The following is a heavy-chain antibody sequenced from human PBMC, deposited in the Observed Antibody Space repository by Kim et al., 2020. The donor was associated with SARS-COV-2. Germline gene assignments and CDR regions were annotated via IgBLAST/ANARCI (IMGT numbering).Heavy chain of an antibody. CDR3: AKGQWWLPDYFYY. Sequence: RDNSKNTLYLQMNSLRAEDTAVYYCAKGQWWLPDYFYYWGQGTLVTVSS. J-gene: IGHJ4*02. V-gene: IGHV3-23*01. D-gene: IGHD2-15*01.